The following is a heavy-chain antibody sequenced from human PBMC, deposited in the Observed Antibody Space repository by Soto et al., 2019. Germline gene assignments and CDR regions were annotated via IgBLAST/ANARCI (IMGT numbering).Heavy chain of an antibody. CDR2: IIPIFGTA. CDR3: ARVDSNKPYYYYGMDV. D-gene: IGHD4-4*01. Sequence: QVQLVQAGAEVKKPGSSVKVSCKASGGTFSSYAISWVRQAPGQGLEWMGGIIPIFGTANYAQKFQGRVTITADKSTSTAYMELSSLRSEDTAVYYCARVDSNKPYYYYGMDVWGQGTTVTVSS. V-gene: IGHV1-69*06. J-gene: IGHJ6*02. CDR1: GGTFSSYA.